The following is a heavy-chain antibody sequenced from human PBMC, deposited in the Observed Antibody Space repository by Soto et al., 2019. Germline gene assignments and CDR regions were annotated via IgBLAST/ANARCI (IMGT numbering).Heavy chain of an antibody. D-gene: IGHD2-8*01. Sequence: QLQLQESGPGLVKPSETLSLTCTVSGGSISSSSYFWGWVRQPPGKGLDWIGIIYYSGTTYYNPSRRSRLTISVDTSKNQFSLKLSSVTAADTAVYSCARQPADGRWRIDYWGQGTLVTVSS. CDR1: GGSISSSSYF. J-gene: IGHJ4*02. V-gene: IGHV4-39*01. CDR3: ARQPADGRWRIDY. CDR2: IYYSGTT.